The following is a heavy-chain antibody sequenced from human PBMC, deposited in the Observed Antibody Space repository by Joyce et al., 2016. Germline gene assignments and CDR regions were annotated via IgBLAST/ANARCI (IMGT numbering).Heavy chain of an antibody. Sequence: QVQLQQWGAGLLKPSETLSLTCAVYGETFTGYYWNWIRQPPGKGLEWIVEINDSGTTNYNPSLKSRLTLSVDTAKNQFSLRLTSVTAADTAVYYCARGQWLITYYFDFWGQGTLVTVSS. V-gene: IGHV4-34*01. CDR1: GETFTGYY. CDR3: ARGQWLITYYFDF. D-gene: IGHD6-19*01. CDR2: INDSGTT. J-gene: IGHJ4*02.